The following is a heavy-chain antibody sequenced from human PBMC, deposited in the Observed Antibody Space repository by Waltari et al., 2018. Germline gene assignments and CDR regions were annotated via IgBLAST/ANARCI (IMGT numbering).Heavy chain of an antibody. CDR3: ARLAGYYDSSGYYYVRYFDY. D-gene: IGHD3-22*01. J-gene: IGHJ4*02. CDR2: IYPGDSDT. Sequence: EVQLVQSGAEVKKPGESLKISCKGSGYSFTSYWIGWVRQMPGKGLEWMGLIYPGDSDTRYSPSFQGQVTISADKSISTAYLQWSSLKASDTAMYYCARLAGYYDSSGYYYVRYFDYWGQGTLVTVSS. CDR1: GYSFTSYW. V-gene: IGHV5-51*03.